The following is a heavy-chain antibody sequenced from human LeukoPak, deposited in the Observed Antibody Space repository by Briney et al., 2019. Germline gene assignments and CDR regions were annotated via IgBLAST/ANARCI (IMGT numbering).Heavy chain of an antibody. J-gene: IGHJ4*02. Sequence: GGSLRLSCAASGFTFSSYSMNWARQAPGKGLEWVSSISSSSSSYIYYADSVKGRFTISRDNAKNSLYLQMNSLRAEDTAVYYCALFGEAVAGHRIDYWGQGTLVTVSS. CDR3: ALFGEAVAGHRIDY. D-gene: IGHD6-19*01. CDR1: GFTFSSYS. V-gene: IGHV3-21*01. CDR2: ISSSSSSYI.